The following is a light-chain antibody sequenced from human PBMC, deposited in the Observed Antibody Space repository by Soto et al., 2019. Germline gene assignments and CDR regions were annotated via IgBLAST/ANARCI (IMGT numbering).Light chain of an antibody. CDR2: TNN. CDR3: AAWDDSLNGQV. V-gene: IGLV1-47*01. CDR1: SSDIGAGYR. Sequence: QSVLTQPPSVSGAPGERVTISCTGSSSDIGAGYRVRWYQHLPGTAPKLLIQTNNERPSGVPDRFSGSKSGTSVSLAISGLRSEDEATYYCAAWDDSLNGQVFGGGTKLTVL. J-gene: IGLJ3*02.